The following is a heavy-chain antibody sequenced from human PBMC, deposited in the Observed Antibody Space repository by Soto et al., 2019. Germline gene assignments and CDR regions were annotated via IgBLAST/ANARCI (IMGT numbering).Heavy chain of an antibody. D-gene: IGHD1-20*01. Sequence: SETLSLTCAVYGGSFSGYYWSWIRQPPGKGLEWIGEINHSGSTNYNPSLKSRVTISVDTSKNQFSLKLSSVTAADTVVYYCARVGMAVYYYYGMDVWGQGTTVTVS. J-gene: IGHJ6*02. CDR2: INHSGST. CDR3: ARVGMAVYYYYGMDV. V-gene: IGHV4-34*01. CDR1: GGSFSGYY.